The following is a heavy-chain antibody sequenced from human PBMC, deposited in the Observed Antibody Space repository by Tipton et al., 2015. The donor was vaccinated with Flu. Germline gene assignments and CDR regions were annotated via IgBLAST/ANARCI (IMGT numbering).Heavy chain of an antibody. CDR2: INQDGSEK. CDR1: GFNFSRDW. J-gene: IGHJ3*02. D-gene: IGHD1-26*01. V-gene: IGHV3-7*01. CDR3: AGYRGSYNGAFDI. Sequence: VQLVQSGGGLVQPGGSLRLACADSGFNFSRDWMTWVRQAPGKGLEWVANINQDGSEKYYVDSVKGRFTISRDNDKKSLYLQMNSLRAEDTAVYFCAGYRGSYNGAFDIWGQGTMVTVSS.